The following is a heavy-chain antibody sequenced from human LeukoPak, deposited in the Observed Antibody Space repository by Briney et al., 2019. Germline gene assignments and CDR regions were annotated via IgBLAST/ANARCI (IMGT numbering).Heavy chain of an antibody. V-gene: IGHV4-39*07. Sequence: KASETLSLTCTVSGGSISSSSYYWGWIRQPPGKGLEWIGSIYYSGSTYYNPSLKSRVTISVDTSKNQFSLKLSSVTAADTAVYYCARVSSQTVVVLDYWGQGTLVTVSS. J-gene: IGHJ4*02. D-gene: IGHD2-15*01. CDR1: GGSISSSSYY. CDR2: IYYSGST. CDR3: ARVSSQTVVVLDY.